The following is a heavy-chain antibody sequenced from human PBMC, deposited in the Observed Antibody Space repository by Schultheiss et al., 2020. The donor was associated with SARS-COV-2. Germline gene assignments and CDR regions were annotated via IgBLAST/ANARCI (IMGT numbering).Heavy chain of an antibody. V-gene: IGHV4-4*02. J-gene: IGHJ6*04. CDR2: VYHSGSA. D-gene: IGHD3-3*01. CDR1: GDSISSVDW. CDR3: ARYYDFWSGLDV. Sequence: SETLSLTCAVSGDSISSVDWWSWVRQSPGKGLEWIGEVYHSGSANYSPSLKSRVSISVDTSKNQFSLKLSSVTAADTAVYYCARYYDFWSGLDVWGKGTTVTVSS.